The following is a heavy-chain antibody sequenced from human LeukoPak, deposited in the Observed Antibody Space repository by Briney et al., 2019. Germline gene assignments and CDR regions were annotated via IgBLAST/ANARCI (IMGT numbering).Heavy chain of an antibody. CDR2: IYYSGST. V-gene: IGHV4-59*01. D-gene: IGHD2-2*01. CDR3: ARENVVVPAATAFDI. Sequence: SETLSLTCTVSGGSISSYYWSWIRQPPGKGLEWVGYIYYSGSTNYNPSLKSRVTISVDTSKNQFSLKLSSVTAADTAVYYCARENVVVPAATAFDIWGQGTMVTVSS. CDR1: GGSISSYY. J-gene: IGHJ3*02.